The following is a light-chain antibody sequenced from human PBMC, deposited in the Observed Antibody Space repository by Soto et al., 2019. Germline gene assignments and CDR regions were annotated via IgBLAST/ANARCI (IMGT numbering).Light chain of an antibody. J-gene: IGKJ5*01. Sequence: DIVLTQSPGTLSLSPGERATLSCRASQTVSSNYLAWYQQKPGQAPRLLIYAASTRATGIPDRFSGSGSGTDFTLTISSLEPEDFAVYYCQQRSNWPPITFGQGTRLEIK. V-gene: IGKV3D-20*02. CDR2: AAS. CDR3: QQRSNWPPIT. CDR1: QTVSSNY.